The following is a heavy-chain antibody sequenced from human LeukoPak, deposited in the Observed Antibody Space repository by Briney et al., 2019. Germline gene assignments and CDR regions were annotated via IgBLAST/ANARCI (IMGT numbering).Heavy chain of an antibody. CDR3: ARGYYDSSGYRMRSHFDY. V-gene: IGHV4-34*01. J-gene: IGHJ4*02. CDR2: INHSGST. D-gene: IGHD3-22*01. Sequence: SETLSLTCAVYGGSFSGYYWSWLRQPPGKGLEWIGEINHSGSTNYNPSLKSRVTISVDTSKNQFSLKLSSVTAADTAVYYCARGYYDSSGYRMRSHFDYWGQGTLVTVSS. CDR1: GGSFSGYY.